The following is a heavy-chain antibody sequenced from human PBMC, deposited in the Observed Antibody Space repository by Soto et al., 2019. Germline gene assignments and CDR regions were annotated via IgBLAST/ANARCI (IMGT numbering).Heavy chain of an antibody. CDR3: ARETESYSWSDGLMDV. J-gene: IGHJ6*02. D-gene: IGHD1-20*01. CDR1: GFSFSNFT. V-gene: IGHV3-21*01. CDR2: IDVASTFM. Sequence: EVQLVESGGGLVKPGGSLRLSCAASGFSFSNFTINWVRQAPGKGLEWVSSIDVASTFMFYADSVTGRFTISRDNSKKSVYLLMNSLRAEGTAVYFCARETESYSWSDGLMDVWGQGTTVTVSS.